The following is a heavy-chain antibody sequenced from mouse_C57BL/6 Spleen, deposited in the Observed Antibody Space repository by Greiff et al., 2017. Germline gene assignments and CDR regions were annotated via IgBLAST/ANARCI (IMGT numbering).Heavy chain of an antibody. J-gene: IGHJ4*01. CDR1: GYTFTSYG. V-gene: IGHV1-81*01. Sequence: LVESGAELARPGASVKLSCKASGYTFTSYGISWVKQRTGQGLEWIGEIYPRSGNTYYNEKFKGKATLTADKSSSTAYMELRSLTSEDSAVYFCARELYYYGSSPLYAMDYWGQGTSVTVSS. CDR2: IYPRSGNT. D-gene: IGHD1-1*01. CDR3: ARELYYYGSSPLYAMDY.